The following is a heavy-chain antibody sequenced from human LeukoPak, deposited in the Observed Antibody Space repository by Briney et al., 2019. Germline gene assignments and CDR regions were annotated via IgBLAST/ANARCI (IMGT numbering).Heavy chain of an antibody. J-gene: IGHJ4*02. V-gene: IGHV3-23*01. CDR3: AKSIMGTAGLLDN. Sequence: GGSLRLSCAASGFTFSSYAMSWVRQAPGKGLEWVSLLSGRGRHTNYPDSVKGRFTISTDNSKNTLILQMNSLRADDTAVYYCAKSIMGTAGLLDNWGQGTLVTVSS. CDR2: LSGRGRHT. CDR1: GFTFSSYA. D-gene: IGHD5-18*01.